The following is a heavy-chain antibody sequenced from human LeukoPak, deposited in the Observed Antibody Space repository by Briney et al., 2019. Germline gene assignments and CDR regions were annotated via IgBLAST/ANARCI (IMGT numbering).Heavy chain of an antibody. CDR3: AREVHNYYDSSGYFERDAFDI. D-gene: IGHD3-22*01. J-gene: IGHJ3*02. Sequence: PGGSLRLSCAASGFTFSGYSMNWVRQPPGKGLEWVSSISSSSSYIYYADSVKGRFTISRDNAKNSLYLQMNSLRAEDTAVYYCAREVHNYYDSSGYFERDAFDIWGQGTMVTVSS. CDR2: ISSSSSYI. CDR1: GFTFSGYS. V-gene: IGHV3-21*01.